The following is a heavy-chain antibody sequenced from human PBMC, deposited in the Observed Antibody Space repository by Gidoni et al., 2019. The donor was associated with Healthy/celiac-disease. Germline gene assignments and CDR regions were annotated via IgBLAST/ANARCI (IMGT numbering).Heavy chain of an antibody. CDR3: ARGPYYFDY. J-gene: IGHJ4*02. V-gene: IGHV4-61*02. CDR1: GGSISSGSYY. Sequence: QVQLQESGPGLVKPSQTLSLPCTVSGGSISSGSYYWSWIRQPAGKGLEWIGRIYTSGSTNYNPSLKSRVTISVDTSKNQFSLKLSSVTAADTAVYYCARGPYYFDYWGQGTLVTVSS. CDR2: IYTSGST.